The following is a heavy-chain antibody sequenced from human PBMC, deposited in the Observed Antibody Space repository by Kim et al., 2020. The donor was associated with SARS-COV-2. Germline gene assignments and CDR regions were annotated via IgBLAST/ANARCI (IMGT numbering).Heavy chain of an antibody. D-gene: IGHD6-13*01. CDR1: GFTFSSYS. CDR2: ISSSSSYI. Sequence: GGSLRLSCAASGFTFSSYSMNWVRQAPGKGLEWVSSISSSSSYIYYADSVKGRFTISRDNAKNSLYLQMNSLRAEDTAVYYCASRGSSPNDAFDIWGQGTMVTVSS. CDR3: ASRGSSPNDAFDI. J-gene: IGHJ3*02. V-gene: IGHV3-21*01.